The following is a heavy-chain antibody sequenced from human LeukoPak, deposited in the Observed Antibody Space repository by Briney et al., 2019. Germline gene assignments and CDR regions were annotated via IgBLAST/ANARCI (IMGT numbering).Heavy chain of an antibody. Sequence: PSETLSLTCAVYGGSFSGYYWSWIRQPPGKGLEWIGEINHSGSTNYNPSLKSRVTISVDTSKNQFSLKLSSVTAADTAVYYCASMVYASSSRFDYWGQGTLVTASS. CDR1: GGSFSGYY. V-gene: IGHV4-34*01. CDR3: ASMVYASSSRFDY. D-gene: IGHD2-8*01. CDR2: INHSGST. J-gene: IGHJ4*02.